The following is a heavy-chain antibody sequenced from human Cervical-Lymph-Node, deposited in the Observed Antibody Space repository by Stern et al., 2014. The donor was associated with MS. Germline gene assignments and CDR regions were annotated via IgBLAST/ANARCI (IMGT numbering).Heavy chain of an antibody. CDR1: GFTFSDHY. CDR3: ARWNDGSDY. V-gene: IGHV3-72*01. Sequence: VQLVESGGGLVQPGGSLRLSCAASGFTFSDHYMDWVRQAPGKGLEWVGRIANKPNSFTTQYAASEKGRFTISRDDSKKSLYLQVNSLKTEDTAVYYCARWNDGSDYWGQGTLVTVSS. D-gene: IGHD1-1*01. J-gene: IGHJ4*02. CDR2: IANKPNSFTT.